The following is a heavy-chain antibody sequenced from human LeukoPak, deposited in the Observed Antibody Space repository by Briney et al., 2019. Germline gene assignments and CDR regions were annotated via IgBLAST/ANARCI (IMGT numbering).Heavy chain of an antibody. CDR2: INPNSGGT. CDR3: ARGGGISNYYYYYMDV. V-gene: IGHV1-2*02. Sequence: ASVKVSCKASGYTFTGYYMHWVRQAPGQGLEWMGWINPNSGGTNYAQKFQGRVTMTRDTSIRTAYMELSRLRSDDTAVYYCARGGGISNYYYYYMDVWGKGTTVTVSS. CDR1: GYTFTGYY. J-gene: IGHJ6*03. D-gene: IGHD6-13*01.